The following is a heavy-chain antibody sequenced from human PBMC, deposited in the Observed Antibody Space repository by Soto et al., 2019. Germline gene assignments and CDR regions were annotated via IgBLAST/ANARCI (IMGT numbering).Heavy chain of an antibody. CDR1: GGSISSYY. D-gene: IGHD3-22*01. J-gene: IGHJ4*02. CDR2: IYYSGST. CDR3: ARYRNYYDSSGYYYSFFDY. Sequence: SETLSLTCTVSGGSISSYYWSWIRQPPGKGLEWIGYIYYSGSTNYNPSHKSRVTISVDTSKNQFSLKLSSVTAADTAVYYCARYRNYYDSSGYYYSFFDYWGQGTLVTSPQ. V-gene: IGHV4-59*01.